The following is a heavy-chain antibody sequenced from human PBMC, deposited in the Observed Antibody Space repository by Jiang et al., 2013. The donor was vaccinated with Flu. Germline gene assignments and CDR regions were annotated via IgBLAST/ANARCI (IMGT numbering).Heavy chain of an antibody. J-gene: IGHJ4*02. D-gene: IGHD4-23*01. V-gene: IGHV4-39*01. CDR1: SGSISRSSYY. CDR3: ARHRSGYGGRDPSFDY. Sequence: PGLVKPSETLSLTCTVSSGSISRSSYYWGWIRQPPGKGLEWIGSIHYSGSTYYNPSLKSRVTISVDTSKNQFSLKLSSVTAADTAVYHCARHRSGYGGRDPSFDYWGQGTLVTVSS. CDR2: IHYSGST.